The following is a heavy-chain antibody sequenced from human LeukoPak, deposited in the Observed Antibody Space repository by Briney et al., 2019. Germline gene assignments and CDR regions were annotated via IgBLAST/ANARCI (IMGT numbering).Heavy chain of an antibody. D-gene: IGHD4-17*01. Sequence: GASVKVSCKASGYTFNSYGISWVRQAPGQGLEWMGWVSAYNGHTNYAQKFQGRVTMTTDTSTSTAYTELRSLRSDDTAVYYCARDESVTNYFDYWGQGTLVTVSS. CDR2: VSAYNGHT. V-gene: IGHV1-18*01. CDR3: ARDESVTNYFDY. CDR1: GYTFNSYG. J-gene: IGHJ4*02.